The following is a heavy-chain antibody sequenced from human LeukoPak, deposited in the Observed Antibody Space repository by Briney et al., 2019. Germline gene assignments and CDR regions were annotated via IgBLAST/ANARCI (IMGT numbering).Heavy chain of an antibody. CDR2: IKQDGSEK. J-gene: IGHJ4*02. D-gene: IGHD4-11*01. V-gene: IGHV3-7*01. CDR3: STYGNYVRERDFDY. Sequence: GGSLRLSCGASGFSVSNSYVSWVRQAPGKGLEWVANIKQDGSEKYYVDSVKGRFTTSRDNAKNSLFLDMNSLRADDTAVYYCSTYGNYVRERDFDYWGQGALVTVSS. CDR1: GFSVSNSY.